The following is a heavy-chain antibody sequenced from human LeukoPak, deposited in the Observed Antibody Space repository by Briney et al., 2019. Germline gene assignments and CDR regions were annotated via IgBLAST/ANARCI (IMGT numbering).Heavy chain of an antibody. CDR2: IYYSGST. CDR1: GGSISSYY. V-gene: IGHV4-59*08. Sequence: SETLSLTCTVSGGSISSYYWSLIRQPPGKGLEWIGYIYYSGSTNYNPSLKSRVTISVDTSKNQFSLKLSSVTAADTAVYYCARHVYRVAVALDYWGQGTLVTVSS. J-gene: IGHJ4*02. D-gene: IGHD6-19*01. CDR3: ARHVYRVAVALDY.